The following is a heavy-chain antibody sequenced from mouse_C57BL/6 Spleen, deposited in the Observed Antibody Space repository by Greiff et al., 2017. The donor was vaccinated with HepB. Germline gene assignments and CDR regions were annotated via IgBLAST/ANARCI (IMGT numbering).Heavy chain of an antibody. D-gene: IGHD3-2*02. J-gene: IGHJ2*01. CDR3: ASRQLRLRLYFDY. CDR1: GYSITSGYY. CDR2: ISYDGSN. V-gene: IGHV3-6*01. Sequence: EVKLEESGPGLVKPSQSLSLTCSVSGYSITSGYYWNWIRQFPGNKLEWMGYISYDGSNNYNPSLKNRISITRDTSKNQFFLKLNSVTTEDTATYYCASRQLRLRLYFDYWGQGTTLTVSS.